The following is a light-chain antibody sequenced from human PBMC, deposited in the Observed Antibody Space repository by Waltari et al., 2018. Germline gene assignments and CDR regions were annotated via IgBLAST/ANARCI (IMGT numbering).Light chain of an antibody. J-gene: IGLJ2*01. CDR3: SSYTSSSTGI. CDR2: EVY. CDR1: SSDIGGYNF. Sequence: QSALTQPASVSGSPGQSITISCTGTSSDIGGYNFVSWNQQHPGKFPNLIIYEVYNRPSGVSYRFSGSKSGNTASLTISGLQAEDEADYYCSSYTSSSTGIFGGGTKLTVL. V-gene: IGLV2-14*01.